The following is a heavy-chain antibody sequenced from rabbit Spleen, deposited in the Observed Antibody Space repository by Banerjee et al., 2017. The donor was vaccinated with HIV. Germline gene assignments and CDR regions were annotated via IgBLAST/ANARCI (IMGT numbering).Heavy chain of an antibody. J-gene: IGHJ4*01. D-gene: IGHD5-1*01. CDR3: AREDVGGSVSL. V-gene: IGHV1S47*01. CDR1: GVSFSDKDV. CDR2: IYPITETA. Sequence: QEQLVESGGGLVQPEGSLTLTCKASGVSFSDKDVMCWVRQAPGKGLEWIGTIYPITETAAYGTWVNGRFDVPSDSAQSPVYLQMNSLSAAETATYFCAREDVGGSVSLGGPGPLVTVS.